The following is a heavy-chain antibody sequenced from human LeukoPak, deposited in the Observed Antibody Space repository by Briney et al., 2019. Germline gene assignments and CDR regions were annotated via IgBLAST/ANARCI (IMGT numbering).Heavy chain of an antibody. J-gene: IGHJ4*02. CDR2: ISGSGGST. V-gene: IGHV3-23*01. CDR1: GFTFSSYA. CDR3: AKDRLPDYGDASHYFDY. D-gene: IGHD4-17*01. Sequence: PGGSLRLSCAASGFTFSSYAMSWVRQAPGKGLEWVSAISGSGGSTYYADSVKGRFTISRDNSKNTLYLQMNSLRAEDTAVYYCAKDRLPDYGDASHYFDYWGQGTLVTVSS.